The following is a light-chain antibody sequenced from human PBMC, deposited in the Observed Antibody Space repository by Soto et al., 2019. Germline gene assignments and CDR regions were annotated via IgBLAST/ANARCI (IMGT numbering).Light chain of an antibody. J-gene: IGLJ2*01. CDR1: SGSIASSS. CDR3: QSYDTPFV. Sequence: NFMLTQSHSVSESLGKTVTISCTRSSGSIASSSVQWYQQRPGTSPTTVIYDGYGRPSGVPDRFSGSIDTSSNSASLTISELKTEDEADYYCQSYDTPFVFGGGTKLTAL. V-gene: IGLV6-57*01. CDR2: DGY.